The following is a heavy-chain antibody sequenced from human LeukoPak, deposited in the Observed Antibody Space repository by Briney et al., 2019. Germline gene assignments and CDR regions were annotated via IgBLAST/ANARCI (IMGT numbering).Heavy chain of an antibody. D-gene: IGHD6-19*01. CDR2: IKQDGSER. Sequence: GGSLRLSCAASEFTFSSYWMSWVRQAPGKGLEWVANIKQDGSERNYVDSVKGRFTISRDNAKNSLYLQMNSLRAEDTAVYYCARDGGWYRDYWGQGTLVTVSS. CDR1: EFTFSSYW. J-gene: IGHJ4*02. CDR3: ARDGGWYRDY. V-gene: IGHV3-7*01.